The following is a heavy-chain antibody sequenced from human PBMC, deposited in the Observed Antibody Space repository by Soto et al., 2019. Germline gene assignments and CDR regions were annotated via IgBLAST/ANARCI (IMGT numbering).Heavy chain of an antibody. Sequence: QPGGSLRLSCAASGFTFISYHMNWVRQAPGKGLEWAAVMSYDGANKNYADSVRGRFTISRDNSKNSLYLQMNSLRAEDTAVYYWARDRGYSSSWYSWGQGTLVTVSS. V-gene: IGHV3-30*03. CDR3: ARDRGYSSSWYS. CDR1: GFTFISYH. CDR2: MSYDGANK. J-gene: IGHJ4*02. D-gene: IGHD6-13*01.